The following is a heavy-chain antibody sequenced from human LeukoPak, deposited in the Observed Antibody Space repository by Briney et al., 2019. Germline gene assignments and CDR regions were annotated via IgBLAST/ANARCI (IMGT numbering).Heavy chain of an antibody. D-gene: IGHD6-19*01. CDR3: EAQGEVAGTLDY. J-gene: IGHJ4*02. V-gene: IGHV1-2*02. CDR2: INPNSGGT. CDR1: GYTFTGYY. Sequence: ASEKVSCKASGYTFTGYYMHWVRQAPGQGLEWMGWINPNSGGTNYAQKFQGRVTMTRDMFISTAYMELSRLRSDDTAVYYCEAQGEVAGTLDYWRQGTLVTVSS.